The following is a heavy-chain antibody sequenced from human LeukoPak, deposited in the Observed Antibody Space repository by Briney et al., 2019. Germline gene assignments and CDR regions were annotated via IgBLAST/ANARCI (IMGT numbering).Heavy chain of an antibody. CDR3: ARQSRYYDILTGKDYYYMDV. D-gene: IGHD3-9*01. Sequence: SETLSLTCAVSGGSISSSNWWSWVRQPPGKGLEWIGEIYHSGSTNYNPSLKSRVTISVDTSKNQFSLKLSSVTAADTAVYYCARQSRYYDILTGKDYYYMDVWGKGTTVTISS. CDR2: IYHSGST. J-gene: IGHJ6*03. V-gene: IGHV4-4*02. CDR1: GGSISSSNW.